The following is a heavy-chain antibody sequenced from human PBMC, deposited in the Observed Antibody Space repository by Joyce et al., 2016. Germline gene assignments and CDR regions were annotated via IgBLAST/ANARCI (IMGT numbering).Heavy chain of an antibody. Sequence: EVQLVQSGGEVKKPGESLKISCKGVGYSFTSYWRGWVRQMPGKGLELMGVINPEDAATRYSPSFQGSVTISVDRSIKTAHLRWGSLRASDTAIYYCARSAVRGTLSPFFDYWGQGSLVTVSS. CDR1: GYSFTSYW. CDR3: ARSAVRGTLSPFFDY. CDR2: INPEDAAT. D-gene: IGHD3-16*01. V-gene: IGHV5-51*01. J-gene: IGHJ4*02.